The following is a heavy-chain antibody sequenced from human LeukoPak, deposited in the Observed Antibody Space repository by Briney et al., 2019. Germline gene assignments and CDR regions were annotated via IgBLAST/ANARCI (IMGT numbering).Heavy chain of an antibody. Sequence: GGSLRLSCAASGFTFSRYSMNWVRQAPGKGLEWGSSIGSSSNYIYYADSVKGRFTISRDNAKNSLYLQMNSLRAEDTALYYCARGQEMANYAFDIWGQGTMVTVSS. D-gene: IGHD5-24*01. CDR2: IGSSSNYI. J-gene: IGHJ3*02. CDR3: ARGQEMANYAFDI. V-gene: IGHV3-21*04. CDR1: GFTFSRYS.